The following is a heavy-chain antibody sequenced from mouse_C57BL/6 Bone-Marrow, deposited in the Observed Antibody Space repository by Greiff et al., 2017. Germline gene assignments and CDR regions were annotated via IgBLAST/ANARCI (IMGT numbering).Heavy chain of an antibody. Sequence: VKLMASGAELVKPGASVKLSCKASGYTFTEYTIPCVKQRSGQGLEWIRWFYPGSGSIKYNEKFKDKATLTAAKSSSTVYLELSRLTSDDSAVYCCARHEDRRATVVGAMDYWGQGTSVTVSS. CDR3: ARHEDRRATVVGAMDY. J-gene: IGHJ4*01. D-gene: IGHD1-1*01. CDR1: GYTFTEYT. CDR2: FYPGSGSI. V-gene: IGHV1-62-2*01.